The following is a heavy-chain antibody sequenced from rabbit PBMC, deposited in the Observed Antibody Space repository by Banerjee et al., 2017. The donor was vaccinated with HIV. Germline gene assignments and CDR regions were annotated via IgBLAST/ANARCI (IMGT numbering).Heavy chain of an antibody. CDR3: ARGSTYYFNF. J-gene: IGHJ4*01. CDR1: GFSFSSSYW. CDR2: IYAGSSGTT. Sequence: QEQLEESGGDLVKPEGSLTLTCAASGFSFSSSYWICWVRQAPGKGLEWIACIYAGSSGTTYYANWAKGRFTISKTSSTTVTLQMTSLTAADTATYFCARGSTYYFNFWGQGTLVTVS. V-gene: IGHV1S45*01.